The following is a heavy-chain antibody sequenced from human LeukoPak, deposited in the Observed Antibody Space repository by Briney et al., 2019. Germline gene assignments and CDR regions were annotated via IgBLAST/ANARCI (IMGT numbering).Heavy chain of an antibody. Sequence: ASVKVSCKASGYTFTSYGISWVRQAPRQGLEWMGWISAYNGNTNYAQKLQGRVTMTTDTSTSTAYMELRSLRSDDTAVYYCAREYCSSTSCYSDYWGQGTLVTVSS. CDR1: GYTFTSYG. J-gene: IGHJ4*02. V-gene: IGHV1-18*01. D-gene: IGHD2-2*01. CDR2: ISAYNGNT. CDR3: AREYCSSTSCYSDY.